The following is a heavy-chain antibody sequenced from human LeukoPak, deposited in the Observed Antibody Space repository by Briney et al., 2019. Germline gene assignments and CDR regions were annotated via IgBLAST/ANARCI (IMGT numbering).Heavy chain of an antibody. CDR1: GFTFSMYW. J-gene: IGHJ5*02. CDR3: AKFGCSTTNCYLNS. V-gene: IGHV3-23*01. Sequence: PGGSLRLSCAASGFTFSMYWMSWVRQAPGKGLEWVSGISANDGSTQYADSVRGRFTISRDSSKNTLSLQMNSLRAEDTAVYYCAKFGCSTTNCYLNSWGQGTLVTVSS. CDR2: ISANDGST. D-gene: IGHD2-2*01.